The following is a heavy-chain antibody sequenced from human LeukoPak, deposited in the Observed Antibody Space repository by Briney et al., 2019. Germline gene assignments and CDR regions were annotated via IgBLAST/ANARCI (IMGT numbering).Heavy chain of an antibody. CDR1: GYSISSGYY. D-gene: IGHD6-19*01. J-gene: IGHJ6*03. V-gene: IGHV4-38-2*01. Sequence: PSETLSLTCAVSGYSISSGYYWGWIRQPPGKGLEWIGSIYHSGSTCYNPSLKSRVTISVDTSKNQFSLKLSSVTAADTAVYYCARGVQKYSSGWYPTYYYMDVWGKGTTVTVSS. CDR2: IYHSGST. CDR3: ARGVQKYSSGWYPTYYYMDV.